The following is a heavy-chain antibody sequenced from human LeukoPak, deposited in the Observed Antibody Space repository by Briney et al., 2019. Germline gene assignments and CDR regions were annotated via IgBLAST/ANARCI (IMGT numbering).Heavy chain of an antibody. J-gene: IGHJ3*02. CDR1: GFTVNTNY. CDR3: ARNYDDAFDI. CDR2: IYSGDNT. Sequence: GGSLRLSCAASGFTVNTNYMSWVRQAPGKRLEWVSVIYSGDNTYYADSVKGRFTISRDNSKNTLSLEMNSLRAEDTAVYYCARNYDDAFDIWGQGTMVTVSS. V-gene: IGHV3-53*01. D-gene: IGHD3-3*01.